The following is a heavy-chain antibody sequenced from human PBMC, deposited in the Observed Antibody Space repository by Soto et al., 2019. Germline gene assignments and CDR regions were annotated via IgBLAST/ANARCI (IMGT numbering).Heavy chain of an antibody. Sequence: GGSLRLSCAASGFTFSSYAMSWVRQAPGKGLEWVSAISGSGGSTYYADSVKGRFTISRDNSKNTLYLQMNSLRAEDMAVYYCAKDLPQIAARTLDSFDIWGQGTMVTVSS. CDR3: AKDLPQIAARTLDSFDI. V-gene: IGHV3-23*01. CDR2: ISGSGGST. CDR1: GFTFSSYA. D-gene: IGHD6-6*01. J-gene: IGHJ3*02.